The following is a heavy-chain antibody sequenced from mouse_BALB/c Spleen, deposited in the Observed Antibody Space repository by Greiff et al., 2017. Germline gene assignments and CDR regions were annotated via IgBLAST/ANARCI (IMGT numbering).Heavy chain of an antibody. CDR1: GFAFSSYD. Sequence: EVQLVESGGGLVKPGGSLKLSCAASGFAFSSYDMSWVRQTPEKRLEWVAYISSGGGSTYYPDTVKGRFTISRDNAKNTLYLQMSSLKSEDTAMYYCARHSSYDDYYAMDYWGQGTSVTVSS. D-gene: IGHD1-1*01. CDR2: ISSGGGST. CDR3: ARHSSYDDYYAMDY. J-gene: IGHJ4*01. V-gene: IGHV5-12-1*01.